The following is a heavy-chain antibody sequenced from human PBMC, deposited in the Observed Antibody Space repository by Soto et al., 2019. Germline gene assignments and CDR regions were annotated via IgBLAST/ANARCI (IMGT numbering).Heavy chain of an antibody. CDR3: AGDIRSGSYRFDY. Sequence: QVQLQESGPGLVTPAETLSLTCTVSGDSITSYRWSWIRQSPEKGLEWIGYIFNSGSTAYNTYLKSRVTISADRSKNQFSLKLSSVTAADKALYYCAGDIRSGSYRFDYWGQGTLVTVSS. CDR1: GDSITSYR. D-gene: IGHD1-26*01. V-gene: IGHV4-59*08. J-gene: IGHJ4*02. CDR2: IFNSGST.